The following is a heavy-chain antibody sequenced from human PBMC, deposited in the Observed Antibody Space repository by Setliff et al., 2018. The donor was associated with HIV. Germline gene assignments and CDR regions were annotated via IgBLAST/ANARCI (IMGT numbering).Heavy chain of an antibody. Sequence: ASVKVSCKVSGGTFSNYGVNWVRQAPGQGLEWMGWINAGSGKTKYSQKFQGRVTISRDTSASTAYMELSSLRSEDTAVYYCARGFSVYSSSDPLLNWFDPWGQGTLVTVSS. J-gene: IGHJ5*02. CDR2: INAGSGKT. CDR1: GGTFSNYG. CDR3: ARGFSVYSSSDPLLNWFDP. D-gene: IGHD6-6*01. V-gene: IGHV1-3*01.